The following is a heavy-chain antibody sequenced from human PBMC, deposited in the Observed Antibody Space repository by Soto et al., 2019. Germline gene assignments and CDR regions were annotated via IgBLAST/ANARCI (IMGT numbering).Heavy chain of an antibody. Sequence: GGSLRLSCAASGFTFSSYGMHWVRQAPGKGLEWVAVIWYDGSNKYYADSVKGRFTISRDNSKNTLYLQMNSLRAEDTAVYYCAREAGGRTGEYYFDYWGQGTLVTVSS. D-gene: IGHD7-27*01. CDR1: GFTFSSYG. J-gene: IGHJ4*02. CDR2: IWYDGSNK. V-gene: IGHV3-33*01. CDR3: AREAGGRTGEYYFDY.